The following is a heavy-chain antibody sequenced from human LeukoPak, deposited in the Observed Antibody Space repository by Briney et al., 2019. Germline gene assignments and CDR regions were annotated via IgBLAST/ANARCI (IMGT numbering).Heavy chain of an antibody. CDR3: AKEVLRYFDWGKGAFDI. CDR2: ISFDGTNK. Sequence: GGSLRLSCAASEFTFSNFGMHWVRQAPGKGLEWVAVISFDGTNKFYAESVKGRFTISRDNSKNTLYLQMNSVTTEDTAVYYCAKEVLRYFDWGKGAFDIWGQGTVVTVSS. J-gene: IGHJ3*02. CDR1: EFTFSNFG. V-gene: IGHV3-30*18. D-gene: IGHD3-9*01.